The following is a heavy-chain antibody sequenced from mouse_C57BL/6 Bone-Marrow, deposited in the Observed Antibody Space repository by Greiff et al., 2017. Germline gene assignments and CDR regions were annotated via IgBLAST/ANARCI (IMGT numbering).Heavy chain of an antibody. D-gene: IGHD1-2*01. Sequence: VQLVESGAELARPGASVKLSCKASGYTFTSYGISWVKQRTGQGLEWIGDIYPRSGNTNYNEKFKGKATLTADTSSSTAYMELRSLTSEDSAVFFSARFLCCNYGCWGQGTTLTVSS. CDR1: GYTFTSYG. CDR3: ARFLCCNYGC. CDR2: IYPRSGNT. V-gene: IGHV1-81*01. J-gene: IGHJ2*01.